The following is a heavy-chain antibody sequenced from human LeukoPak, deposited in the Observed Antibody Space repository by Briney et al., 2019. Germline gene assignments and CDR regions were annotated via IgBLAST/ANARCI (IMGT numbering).Heavy chain of an antibody. CDR3: AGVAATPGYYDSSGYSSNY. CDR1: GGSFSGYY. CDR2: INHSRST. Sequence: SETLSLTCAVYGGSFSGYYWSWIRQPPGKGLEWIGEINHSRSTNYNPSLKSRVTISVDTSKNQFSLKLSSVTAADTAVYYCAGVAATPGYYDSSGYSSNYWGQGTLVTVSS. V-gene: IGHV4-34*01. J-gene: IGHJ4*02. D-gene: IGHD3-22*01.